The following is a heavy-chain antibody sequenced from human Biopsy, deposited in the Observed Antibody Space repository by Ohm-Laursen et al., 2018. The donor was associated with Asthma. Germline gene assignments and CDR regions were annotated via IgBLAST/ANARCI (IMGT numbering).Heavy chain of an antibody. J-gene: IGHJ4*02. V-gene: IGHV3-30-3*01. CDR2: GGSYYDGGLK. CDR3: ARDVMEWYLPAFDF. Sequence: SSLRLSCTAAGFTFSSYAMHWVRRAPGKGLEWVAVGGSYYDGGLKYYADSVNGRFTVSRDDSKNTLYLQMNSLRPDDTAVYYCARDVMEWYLPAFDFWGQGTLVTVSS. D-gene: IGHD3-3*01. CDR1: GFTFSSYA.